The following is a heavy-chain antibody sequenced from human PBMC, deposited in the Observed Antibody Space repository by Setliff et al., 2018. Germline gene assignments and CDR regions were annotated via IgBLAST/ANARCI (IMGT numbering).Heavy chain of an antibody. CDR3: ARGRWASNYGYYYYGMDV. J-gene: IGHJ6*02. D-gene: IGHD4-4*01. V-gene: IGHV5-51*01. Sequence: PGESLKISCKGSGYSFTSYWIGWVRQMPGKGLEWMGIIYPGDSDTRYSPSFQGQVTISADKSISTAYLQWSSLRSEDTAVYYCARGRWASNYGYYYYGMDVWGQGTTVTVSS. CDR2: IYPGDSDT. CDR1: GYSFTSYW.